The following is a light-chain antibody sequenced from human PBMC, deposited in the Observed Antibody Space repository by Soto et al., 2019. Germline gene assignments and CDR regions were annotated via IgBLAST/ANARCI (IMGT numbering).Light chain of an antibody. Sequence: QPVLTQSPSASASLGASVKLTCTLSSGHSSYAIAWHQQQPEKGPRYLMKLNSDGSHSKGDGIPDRFSGSSSGAERYLTISSLQSEDEADYYWQTWGNWVFGGGTKLTVL. J-gene: IGLJ3*02. CDR1: SGHSSYA. CDR2: LNSDGSH. CDR3: QTWGNWV. V-gene: IGLV4-69*01.